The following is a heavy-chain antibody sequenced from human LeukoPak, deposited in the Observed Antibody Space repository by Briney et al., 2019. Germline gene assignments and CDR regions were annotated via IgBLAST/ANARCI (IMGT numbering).Heavy chain of an antibody. D-gene: IGHD3-3*01. V-gene: IGHV3-11*01. J-gene: IGHJ4*02. Sequence: GGSLRLSCAASGFIFSDYYMSWIRQAPGRGLEWISYISSCGTTIYYADSVKGRFTISRDNSKKSLYLQMNSLRAEDTAVYYCTTDHRTIYGVVFPDYWGQGTLVTVSS. CDR2: ISSCGTTI. CDR1: GFIFSDYY. CDR3: TTDHRTIYGVVFPDY.